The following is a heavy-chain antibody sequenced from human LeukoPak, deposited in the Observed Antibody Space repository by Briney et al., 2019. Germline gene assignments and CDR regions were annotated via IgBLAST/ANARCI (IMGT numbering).Heavy chain of an antibody. J-gene: IGHJ6*03. CDR2: ISSSSTYI. CDR3: AKVAAYYYYYYMDV. CDR1: GFTFNLYI. Sequence: GGSLRLSCAASGFTFNLYIMNWVRQAPGKGLEWVSSISSSSTYIFYADSVKGRFTISRDNSKNTLYLQMNSLRAEDTAVYYCAKVAAYYYYYYMDVWGKGTTVTISS. V-gene: IGHV3-21*04.